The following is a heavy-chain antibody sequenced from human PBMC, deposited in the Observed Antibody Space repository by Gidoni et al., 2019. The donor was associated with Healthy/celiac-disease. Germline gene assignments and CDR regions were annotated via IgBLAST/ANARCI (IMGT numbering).Heavy chain of an antibody. D-gene: IGHD6-19*01. V-gene: IGHV3-23*01. CDR1: GFAFSSYS. Sequence: EVQLLESGGGLVQPGGSLILSCAASGFAFSSYSMSWVRQAPGKGLEWVSAISGSGVRTYYADSVKGRFTISRDNSKNTLYLQMNSLRAEDTAVYYCAKRRGPYSSGWYYFDYWGQGTLVTVSS. CDR3: AKRRGPYSSGWYYFDY. J-gene: IGHJ4*02. CDR2: ISGSGVRT.